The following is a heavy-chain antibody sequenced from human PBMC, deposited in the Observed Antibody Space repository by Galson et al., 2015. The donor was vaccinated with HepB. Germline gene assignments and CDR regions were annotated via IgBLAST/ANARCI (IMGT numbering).Heavy chain of an antibody. V-gene: IGHV1-46*04. D-gene: IGHD6-13*01. CDR1: GYTFTSYY. CDR3: ARTAAGTLGFDY. J-gene: IGHJ4*02. CDR2: INPSGGST. Sequence: SVKVSCKASGYTFTSYYMHWVRQAPGQGLEWMGIINPSGGSTSYAQKLQGRVTMTRDTSTSTVYMELSSLRSEDTAVYYCARTAAGTLGFDYWGQGTLVTVSS.